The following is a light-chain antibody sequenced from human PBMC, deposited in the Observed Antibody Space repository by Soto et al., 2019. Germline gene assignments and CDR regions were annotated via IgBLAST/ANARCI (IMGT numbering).Light chain of an antibody. CDR1: QSVNNY. CDR2: DAS. J-gene: IGKJ1*01. Sequence: EIVLTQSPATLSLSPGERATLSCRASQSVNNYLVWYQQKPGQAPRALIYDASNRATGIPARFSGSGSGTDFTLTISGVEPEDFAVYYCQQRINAPWTFGQGTKVEIK. V-gene: IGKV3-11*01. CDR3: QQRINAPWT.